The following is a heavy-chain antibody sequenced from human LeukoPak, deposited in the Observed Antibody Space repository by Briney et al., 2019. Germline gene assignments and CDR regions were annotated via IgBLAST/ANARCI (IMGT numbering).Heavy chain of an antibody. V-gene: IGHV3-23*01. J-gene: IGHJ6*02. CDR3: AKAPVWNYYYGLDV. CDR2: ITTSGST. Sequence: GGSLRPSCAASGLTASHNVNNAMSWVRHAPGKGLECVSGITTSGSTYYADSVKGRFTISRENSNNTLYLHMDSLRAEDTAVYYCAKAPVWNYYYGLDVWGQGTTVTVSS. D-gene: IGHD2-21*01. CDR1: GLTASHNVNNA.